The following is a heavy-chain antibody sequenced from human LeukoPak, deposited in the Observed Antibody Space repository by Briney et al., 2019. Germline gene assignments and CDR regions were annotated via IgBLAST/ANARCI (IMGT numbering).Heavy chain of an antibody. CDR3: AKWLRVATTYFDY. CDR2: IPDGSSNT. J-gene: IGHJ4*02. V-gene: IGHV3-23*01. Sequence: GGSLRLSCAASGFTFSSYAMSWVRQTPGKGLEWVSTIPDGSSNTYYADSVKGRFTISRDNSKNTLYLQTNSLGAEDTAVYYCAKWLRVATTYFDYWGQGTLVTVSS. D-gene: IGHD5-24*01. CDR1: GFTFSSYA.